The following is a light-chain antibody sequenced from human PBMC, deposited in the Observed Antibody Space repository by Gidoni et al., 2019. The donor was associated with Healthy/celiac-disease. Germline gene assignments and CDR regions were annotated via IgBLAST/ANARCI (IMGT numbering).Light chain of an antibody. CDR2: AAS. J-gene: IGKJ1*01. CDR3: LQGYNYPWT. V-gene: IGKV1-6*01. CDR1: QGIRND. Sequence: AIQMTQSPSSLSASVADRVTITCRASQGIRNDLGWYQQKPGKAPKLLIYAASSLQSGVPSRFSGSGSGTDFTLTISILQPEDFATYYCLQGYNYPWTFGQGTKVEIK.